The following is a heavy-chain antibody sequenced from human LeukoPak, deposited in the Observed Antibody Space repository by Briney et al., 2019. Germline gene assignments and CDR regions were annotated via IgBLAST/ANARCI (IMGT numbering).Heavy chain of an antibody. J-gene: IGHJ4*02. Sequence: PSETLSLTCTVSGGSISSYYWSWIRQPAGKGLEWIGRIYTSGSTNYNPSLKSRVTMSIDTSKNKFSLKWSSVTAADTAVYYCARGRXXGYSYGYNFDYWGQGXLVTV. CDR3: ARGRXXGYSYGYNFDY. V-gene: IGHV4-4*07. CDR1: GGSISSYY. CDR2: IYTSGST. D-gene: IGHD5-18*01.